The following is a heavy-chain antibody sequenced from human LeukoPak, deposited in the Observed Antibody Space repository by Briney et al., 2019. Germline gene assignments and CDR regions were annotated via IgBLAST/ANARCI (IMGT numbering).Heavy chain of an antibody. Sequence: GASVKVSCKASGYTFTSYGISWVRQAPGQGLEWMGWISAHNGNTNYAQKLQGRVTMTTDTSTSTAYMELRSLRSDDTAVYYCARVVPRDYDFWSGYPTGPGNNWFDPWGQGTLVTVSS. CDR2: ISAHNGNT. V-gene: IGHV1-18*01. CDR1: GYTFTSYG. J-gene: IGHJ5*02. CDR3: ARVVPRDYDFWSGYPTGPGNNWFDP. D-gene: IGHD3-3*01.